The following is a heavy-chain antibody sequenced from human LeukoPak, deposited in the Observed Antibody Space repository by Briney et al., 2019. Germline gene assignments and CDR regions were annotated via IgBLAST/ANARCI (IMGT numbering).Heavy chain of an antibody. Sequence: PSQTLSLTCTVSGGSISSGSYYWSWIRQPAGKGLEWIGRIYTSGSTNYNPSLKSRVTISVDTSKNQFSLKLSSVTAADTAVYYCARASPMYVWGKGTTVTVSS. CDR1: GGSISSGSYY. CDR3: ARASPMYV. V-gene: IGHV4-61*02. CDR2: IYTSGST. J-gene: IGHJ6*03.